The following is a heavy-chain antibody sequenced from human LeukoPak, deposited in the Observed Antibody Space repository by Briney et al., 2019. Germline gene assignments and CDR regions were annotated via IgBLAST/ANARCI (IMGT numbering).Heavy chain of an antibody. V-gene: IGHV3-74*01. J-gene: IGHJ6*02. Sequence: GGSLRLCCAASGFTFSSYWMHWVRRAPGKGLVWVSRINSDGSSTSYADSVKGRFTISRDNAKNTLYLQMNSLRAEDTAVYYCANADIRPLSTDMDVWGQGTTVTVSS. CDR3: ANADIRPLSTDMDV. CDR2: INSDGSST. D-gene: IGHD5-12*01. CDR1: GFTFSSYW.